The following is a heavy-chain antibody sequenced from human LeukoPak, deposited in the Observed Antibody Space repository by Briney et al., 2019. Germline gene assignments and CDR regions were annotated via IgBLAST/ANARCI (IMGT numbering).Heavy chain of an antibody. J-gene: IGHJ4*02. D-gene: IGHD3-22*01. CDR1: GFTFSSYD. V-gene: IGHV3-53*01. CDR3: ARVRYDSSGYYVGYFDY. CDR2: IYSGGST. Sequence: GGSLRLSXVASGFTFSSYDMNWVRQAPGKGLEWVSVIYSGGSTYYADSVKGRFTISRDNSKNTLYLQMNSLRAEDTAVYYCARVRYDSSGYYVGYFDYWGQGTLVTVSS.